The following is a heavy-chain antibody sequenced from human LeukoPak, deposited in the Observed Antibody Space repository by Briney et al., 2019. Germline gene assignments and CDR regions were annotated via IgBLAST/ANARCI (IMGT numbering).Heavy chain of an antibody. D-gene: IGHD5-24*01. CDR1: GFIFSRHA. J-gene: IGHJ4*02. CDR2: TGLESVHT. V-gene: IGHV3-23*01. Sequence: GGSLRLSCAASGFIFSRHAMSWVRQAPGKGLEWVSTTGLESVHTLCAVSVQGRFTVSRDNSRNTLDLQMDNLRVDDTAVYYCAKGDDIGKHPTRAYYFDIWGQGTLVTVSS. CDR3: AKGDDIGKHPTRAYYFDI.